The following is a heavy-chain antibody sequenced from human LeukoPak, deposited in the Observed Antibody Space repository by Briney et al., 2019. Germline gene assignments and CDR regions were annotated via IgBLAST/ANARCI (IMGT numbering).Heavy chain of an antibody. V-gene: IGHV3-33*01. Sequence: PGRSLRLSCAASGFTFSSYGMHWVRQAPGKGLEWVAVIWYDGSNKYYADSVKVRFTISRDNSKNTLYLQMNSLRAEDTAVYYCARDGSGWFIDYWGQGTLVTVSS. J-gene: IGHJ4*02. D-gene: IGHD6-19*01. CDR1: GFTFSSYG. CDR3: ARDGSGWFIDY. CDR2: IWYDGSNK.